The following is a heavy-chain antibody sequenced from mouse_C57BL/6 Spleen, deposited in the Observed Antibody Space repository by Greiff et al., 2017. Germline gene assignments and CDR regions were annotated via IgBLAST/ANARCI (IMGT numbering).Heavy chain of an antibody. J-gene: IGHJ4*01. V-gene: IGHV1-62-2*01. Sequence: VQLQQSGAELVKPGASVKLSCKASGYTFTEYTIHWVKQRPGQGLEWIGWFYPGSGSTNYNEKFKGKATLTADKSSSTAYMELSRLTSEDSAVXVVARHEDIFASASMDYWGQGTSVTVSS. CDR2: FYPGSGST. D-gene: IGHD6-1*01. CDR3: ARHEDIFASASMDY. CDR1: GYTFTEYT.